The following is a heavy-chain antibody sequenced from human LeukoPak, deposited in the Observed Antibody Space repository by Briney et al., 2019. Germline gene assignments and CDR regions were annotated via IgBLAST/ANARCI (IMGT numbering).Heavy chain of an antibody. CDR1: GFSFSTYA. CDR3: ARDEYYYDRRVFDY. J-gene: IGHJ4*02. V-gene: IGHV3-48*01. Sequence: PRGSLRLSCAASGFSFSTYALNWVRQAPGKGLEWVSYISSSSSTIYYADSVKGRFTISRDNAKNSLYLQMNSLRAEDTAVYYCARDEYYYDRRVFDYWGQGTLVTVSS. CDR2: ISSSSSTI. D-gene: IGHD3-22*01.